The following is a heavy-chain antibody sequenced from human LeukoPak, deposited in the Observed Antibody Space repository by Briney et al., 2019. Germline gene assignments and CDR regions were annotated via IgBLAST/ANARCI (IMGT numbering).Heavy chain of an antibody. D-gene: IGHD3-22*01. CDR1: GFTFSRSA. V-gene: IGHV1-2*02. J-gene: IGHJ4*02. CDR2: INPNSGGT. CDR3: ARELNYDSSGYYFDY. Sequence: ASVKVSCKASGFTFSRSAMQWVRQAPGQGLEWMGWINPNSGGTNYAQKFQGRVTMTRDTSISTAYMELSRLRSDDTAVYYCARELNYDSSGYYFDYWGQGTLVTVSS.